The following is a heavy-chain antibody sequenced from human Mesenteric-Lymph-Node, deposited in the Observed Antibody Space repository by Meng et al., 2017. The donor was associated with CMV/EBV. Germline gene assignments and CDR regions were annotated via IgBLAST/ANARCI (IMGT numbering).Heavy chain of an antibody. J-gene: IGHJ4*02. Sequence: ISGDRVSSNSVAWNWIRQSPSRGLEWLGRTYYRSKWYNDYAVSVKSRITISPDTCKNQFSLQLNSVNTEDTAVYYCARQRGEAYFDYWGQGTLVTVSS. CDR3: ARQRGEAYFDY. CDR1: GDRVSSNSVA. D-gene: IGHD7-27*01. CDR2: TYYRSKWYN. V-gene: IGHV6-1*01.